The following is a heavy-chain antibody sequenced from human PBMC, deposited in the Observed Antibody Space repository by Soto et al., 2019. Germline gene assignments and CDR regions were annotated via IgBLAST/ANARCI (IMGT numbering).Heavy chain of an antibody. D-gene: IGHD4-17*01. CDR1: GYTFTGYY. V-gene: IGHV1-2*04. Sequence: ASVKVSCKASGYTFTGYYMHWVRQAPGQGLEWMGWINPNSGGTNYAQKFQGWVTTTRDTSISTAYMELSRLRSDDTAVYYCASGTVYYYGMDVWGQGTTVTGSS. CDR3: ASGTVYYYGMDV. J-gene: IGHJ6*02. CDR2: INPNSGGT.